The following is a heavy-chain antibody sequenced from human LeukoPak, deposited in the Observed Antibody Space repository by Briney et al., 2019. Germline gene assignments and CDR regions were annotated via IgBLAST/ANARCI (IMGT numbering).Heavy chain of an antibody. D-gene: IGHD1-26*01. CDR1: GGSISSHY. V-gene: IGHV4-4*07. J-gene: IGHJ4*02. CDR3: ARDLGSNYVYFDH. CDR2: IHTSGIT. Sequence: PSETLSLTCTVYGGSISSHYWSWLRQPAGKGLEYIGRIHTSGITNYNPSLKSRVTMSGDTSKNQFYLNLRSVTAADTAVYYCARDLGSNYVYFDHWGQGSLVTVSS.